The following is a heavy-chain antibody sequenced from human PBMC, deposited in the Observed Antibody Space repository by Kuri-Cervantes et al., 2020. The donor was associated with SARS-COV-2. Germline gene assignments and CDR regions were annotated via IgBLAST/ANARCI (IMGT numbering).Heavy chain of an antibody. J-gene: IGHJ4*02. CDR3: ARSHTLYGGNSSPWDY. CDR1: GGSFSNYA. Sequence: ASVKVSCKASGGSFSNYAISWVRQAPGQGLEWMGWISTYNGNTNYAQILQGRVTMTTDTSTSTAYMELRSLRSFHTAVYYCARSHTLYGGNSSPWDYWGQGTLVTVSS. V-gene: IGHV1-18*01. D-gene: IGHD4-23*01. CDR2: ISTYNGNT.